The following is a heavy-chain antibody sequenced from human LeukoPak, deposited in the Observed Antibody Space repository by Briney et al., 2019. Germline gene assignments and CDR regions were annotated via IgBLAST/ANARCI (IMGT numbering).Heavy chain of an antibody. CDR2: ISGGST. V-gene: IGHV3-38-3*01. D-gene: IGHD5-18*01. Sequence: GGSLRLSCAASGFTVSSNEMSWVRQAPGKGLEWVSSISGGSTYYADSRKGRFTISRDNSKNTLYLQMNSLRAEDTAVYYCAKGNLDTAMGSGYYYYMDVWGKGTTVTISS. CDR3: AKGNLDTAMGSGYYYYMDV. J-gene: IGHJ6*03. CDR1: GFTVSSNE.